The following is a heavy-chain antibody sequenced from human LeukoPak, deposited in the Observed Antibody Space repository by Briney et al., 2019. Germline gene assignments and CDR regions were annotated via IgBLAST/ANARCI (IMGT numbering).Heavy chain of an antibody. J-gene: IGHJ4*02. CDR1: GFTFSSYE. D-gene: IGHD2-8*01. V-gene: IGHV3-48*03. Sequence: QPGGSLRLSCAASGFTFSSYEMNWVRQAPGKGLEWVSYISSSGSTIYYADSVKGRFTISRDNAKNSPYLQMNSLRAEDTAVYYCARTHTSGVHFDYWGQGTLVTVSS. CDR3: ARTHTSGVHFDY. CDR2: ISSSGSTI.